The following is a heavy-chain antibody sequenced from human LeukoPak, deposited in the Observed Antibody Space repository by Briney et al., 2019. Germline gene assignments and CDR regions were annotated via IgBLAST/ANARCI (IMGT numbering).Heavy chain of an antibody. Sequence: GGSLRLSCAASGFTFSEYEMNWVRRAPGKGPEWVSDISSGGTTIFYADSVKGRFTISRDNAKNSLYLQMNSLRDEDTAIYYCTRGLVVWGQGALVTVSS. CDR1: GFTFSEYE. CDR2: ISSGGTTI. CDR3: TRGLVV. V-gene: IGHV3-48*03. J-gene: IGHJ4*02. D-gene: IGHD2-2*01.